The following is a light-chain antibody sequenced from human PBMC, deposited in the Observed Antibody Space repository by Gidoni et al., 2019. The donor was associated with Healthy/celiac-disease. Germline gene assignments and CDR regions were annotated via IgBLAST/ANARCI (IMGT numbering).Light chain of an antibody. CDR1: QSVSSSY. CDR2: GAS. J-gene: IGKJ1*01. V-gene: IGKV3-20*01. Sequence: EIVLTQSPGTLSLSPGERATLSCRPSQSVSSSYLAWYQQKPGQAPRLLIYGASSRATGIPDRFSGSGSGTDFTLTISRLEPEDFAVYYCQQYGSSPWTFXQXTKVXIK. CDR3: QQYGSSPWT.